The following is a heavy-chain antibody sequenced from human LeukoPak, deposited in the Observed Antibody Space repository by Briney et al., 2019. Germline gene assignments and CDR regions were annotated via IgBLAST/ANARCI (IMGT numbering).Heavy chain of an antibody. Sequence: SETLSLTCTVSGGSISNNNYYWGWMRQPPGKGLEWIASIYYSGSTYYNPSLKSRVTISLDTSKNQFSLKVGSVTAADTAVYFCARTSSTSYGWFDPWGQGTLVTVSS. J-gene: IGHJ5*02. CDR2: IYYSGST. D-gene: IGHD4-17*01. V-gene: IGHV4-39*01. CDR1: GGSISNNNYY. CDR3: ARTSSTSYGWFDP.